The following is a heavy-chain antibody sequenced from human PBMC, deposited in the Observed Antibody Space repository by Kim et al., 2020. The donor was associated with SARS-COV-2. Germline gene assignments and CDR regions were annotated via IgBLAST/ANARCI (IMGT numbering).Heavy chain of an antibody. D-gene: IGHD3-22*01. CDR2: ISYSGKT. CDR1: GGSISSYY. Sequence: SETLSLTCTVSGGSISSYYWSCIRQPPGKGLEWIGYISYSGKTNYNPSLKSRVTLSVDTPNNQFSLKLSSVTAADTAVYYCARGVSFYYDTSGYYQSNWFDPWGQGTLVTVSS. J-gene: IGHJ5*02. CDR3: ARGVSFYYDTSGYYQSNWFDP. V-gene: IGHV4-59*01.